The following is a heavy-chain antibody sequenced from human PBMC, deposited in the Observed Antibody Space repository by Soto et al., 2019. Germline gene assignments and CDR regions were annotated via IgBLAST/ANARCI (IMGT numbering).Heavy chain of an antibody. D-gene: IGHD5-18*01. CDR3: GRVPRYSFPTSDSLDQ. CDR1: GGTFRTYN. V-gene: IGHV1-69*06. Sequence: TVKNSCKVAGGTFRTYNSSWVQQATGRGLQWMGGITPILRETTYAQNFQGRVFITADISATTAYMQLSDQAPEDTAMYYCGRVPRYSFPTSDSLDQWGQGTRVTVSS. J-gene: IGHJ4*02. CDR2: ITPILRET.